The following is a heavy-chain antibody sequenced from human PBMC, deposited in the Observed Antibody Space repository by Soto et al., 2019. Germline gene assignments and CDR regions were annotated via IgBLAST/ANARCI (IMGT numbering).Heavy chain of an antibody. V-gene: IGHV5-10-1*01. CDR3: ARLPGPASSGYYD. D-gene: IGHD3-22*01. CDR1: GYSFAGHL. J-gene: IGHJ4*02. Sequence: PGESLKNSCKGSGYSFAGHLITWVRQKPGKGLEWMGRIDPSDSQTYYSPSFRGHVTISVTKSITTVFLQWSSLRASDTAMYYCARLPGPASSGYYDWGQGTLVTVSS. CDR2: IDPSDSQT.